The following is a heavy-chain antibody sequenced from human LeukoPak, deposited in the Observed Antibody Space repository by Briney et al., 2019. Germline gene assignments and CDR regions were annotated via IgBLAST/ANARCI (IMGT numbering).Heavy chain of an antibody. J-gene: IGHJ6*03. D-gene: IGHD4-23*01. CDR2: IIPIFGTA. CDR3: AREGVMITVVTEGYYYMDV. Sequence: SVKVSCKASGGTFSSYAISWVRQAPGQGLEWMGGIIPIFGTANYAQKFQGRVTITTDESTSTAYMELSSLRSEDTAVYYCAREGVMITVVTEGYYYMDVWGKGTTVTVSS. CDR1: GGTFSSYA. V-gene: IGHV1-69*05.